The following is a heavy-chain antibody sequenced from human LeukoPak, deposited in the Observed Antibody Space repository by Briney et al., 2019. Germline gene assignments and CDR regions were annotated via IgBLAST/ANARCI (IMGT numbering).Heavy chain of an antibody. Sequence: GGSLRLSCAASGFTFSSYAMSWVRQAPGKGLEWVSAISGSGGSTYYADSVKGRFTISRDNSRNTLYLQMNSLRAEDTAGYYCAKSLLTTASGTGRAFDIWGQGTMVTVSS. CDR3: AKSLLTTASGTGRAFDI. V-gene: IGHV3-23*01. CDR2: ISGSGGST. CDR1: GFTFSSYA. D-gene: IGHD1-26*01. J-gene: IGHJ3*02.